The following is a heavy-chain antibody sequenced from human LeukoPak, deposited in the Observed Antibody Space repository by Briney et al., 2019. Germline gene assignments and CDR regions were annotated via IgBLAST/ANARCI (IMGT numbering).Heavy chain of an antibody. V-gene: IGHV1-8*03. Sequence: ASVKVSCKASGYTFTGNYMHWVRQAPGQGLEWMRWTNPNSGNTGYAQKFQGRVTITTNTSISTAYMEPSSLRSEDTAVYYCARGRGSGSYYNVFYYYYMDVWGKGTTVTVSS. CDR3: ARGRGSGSYYNVFYYYYMDV. CDR1: GYTFTGNY. J-gene: IGHJ6*03. CDR2: TNPNSGNT. D-gene: IGHD3-10*01.